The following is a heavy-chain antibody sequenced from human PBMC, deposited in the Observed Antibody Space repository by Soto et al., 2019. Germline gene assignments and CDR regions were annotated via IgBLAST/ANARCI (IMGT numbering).Heavy chain of an antibody. Sequence: QVQLVQSGAEVKKPGASVKVSCKASGYTFTSYGISWVRQAPGQGLEWMGWISAYNGNTNYAQKLQGRVTITTDTSTSTAYMELRSLRSDDTAVYYCARDRYGSGSYYKWSYDYWGQGTLVTVSS. D-gene: IGHD3-10*01. CDR2: ISAYNGNT. CDR1: GYTFTSYG. CDR3: ARDRYGSGSYYKWSYDY. J-gene: IGHJ4*02. V-gene: IGHV1-18*01.